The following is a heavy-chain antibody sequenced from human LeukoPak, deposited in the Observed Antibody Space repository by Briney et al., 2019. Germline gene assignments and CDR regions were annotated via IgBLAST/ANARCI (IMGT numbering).Heavy chain of an antibody. Sequence: ASVKVSCKASGYTSTDYYLHWVRQAPGQGLEWMGWINPNSGDTNYAQKFQGRVTMTRDTSISTAYMELSRLRSDDTAAYYCARAWSGYYWFDPWGQGTLVTVSS. J-gene: IGHJ5*02. CDR1: GYTSTDYY. V-gene: IGHV1-2*02. CDR3: ARAWSGYYWFDP. D-gene: IGHD3-3*01. CDR2: INPNSGDT.